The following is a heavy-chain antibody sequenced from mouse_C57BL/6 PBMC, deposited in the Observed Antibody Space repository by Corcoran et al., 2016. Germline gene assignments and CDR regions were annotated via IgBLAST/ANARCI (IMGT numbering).Heavy chain of an antibody. CDR3: ARRYYDYDWFAY. D-gene: IGHD2-4*01. Sequence: QVQLQQSGAELARPGASVKLSCKSSGYTFTSYGISWVKQRTGQGLEWIGEIYPRSGNTYYNEKFKGKATLTADKSSSTAYMELRSLTSEDSAVYFCARRYYDYDWFAYWGQGTLVTVSA. CDR2: IYPRSGNT. V-gene: IGHV1-81*01. CDR1: GYTFTSYG. J-gene: IGHJ3*01.